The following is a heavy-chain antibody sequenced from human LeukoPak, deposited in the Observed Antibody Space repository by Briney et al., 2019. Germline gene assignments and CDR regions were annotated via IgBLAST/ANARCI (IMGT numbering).Heavy chain of an antibody. CDR1: GYTFTSHD. V-gene: IGHV1-8*01. CDR2: INPTSGDT. J-gene: IGHJ4*02. CDR3: TRHTSPTFDY. Sequence: ASVKVSCKASGYTFTSHDINWVRQATGQAPEWMGWINPTSGDTGYAQKFQGRVTITIDTSISTAYMELSSLSSEDTAVYYCTRHTSPTFDYWGQGTLVTVSS. D-gene: IGHD2-2*01.